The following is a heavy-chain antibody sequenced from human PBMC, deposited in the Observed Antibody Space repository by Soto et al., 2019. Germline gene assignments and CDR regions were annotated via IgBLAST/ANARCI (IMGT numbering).Heavy chain of an antibody. V-gene: IGHV3-30-3*01. CDR1: GFMFSSYA. D-gene: IGHD1-26*01. CDR2: KTYDGSNK. Sequence: QVQLVESGGGVVQPGRSLRLSCAASGFMFSSYAMHWVRQAPGKGLEWVAVKTYDGSNKYYADSVKGRFTISRENSKNTLYLQMNSLRAEVTAVYYCARAGGLLVDYWGQGTLVTVSS. CDR3: ARAGGLLVDY. J-gene: IGHJ4*02.